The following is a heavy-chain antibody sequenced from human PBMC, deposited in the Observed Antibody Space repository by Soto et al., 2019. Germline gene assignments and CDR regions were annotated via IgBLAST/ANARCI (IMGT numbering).Heavy chain of an antibody. Sequence: EVQLVESGGGLVQPGGSLRLSCAVSGFTFHDSAMHWVRQAPGKGLEWVSSVTLNSGTIGYADSVQGRFTVSRDNARNSLYLQMNNVRAEDTALYFCAKGLCVGTCPFDYWGQGTLVTVSS. V-gene: IGHV3-9*01. CDR1: GFTFHDSA. CDR3: AKGLCVGTCPFDY. CDR2: VTLNSGTI. J-gene: IGHJ4*02. D-gene: IGHD2-21*01.